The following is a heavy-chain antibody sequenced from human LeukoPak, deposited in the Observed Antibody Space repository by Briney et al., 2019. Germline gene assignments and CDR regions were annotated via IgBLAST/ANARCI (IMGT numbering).Heavy chain of an antibody. Sequence: GGSLRLSCSASGFTFSSFAMHWVSQAPGKGLEYVSTINSNGGSTYYADSVKGRFTISRDNAKNTLYLQMSSLRVEDTAVYYCVMAIDYWGQGTLVTVSS. V-gene: IGHV3-64D*09. CDR1: GFTFSSFA. CDR3: VMAIDY. CDR2: INSNGGST. J-gene: IGHJ4*02.